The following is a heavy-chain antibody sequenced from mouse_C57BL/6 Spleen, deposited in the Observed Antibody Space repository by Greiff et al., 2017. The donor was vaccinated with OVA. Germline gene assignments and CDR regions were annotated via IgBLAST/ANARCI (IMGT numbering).Heavy chain of an antibody. CDR2: IYPRDGST. J-gene: IGHJ3*01. Sequence: VQLQQSGPELVKPGASVKLSCKASGYTFTSYDINWVKQRPGQGLEWIGRIYPRDGSTKYNEKFKGKATMTVDTSSSTAYMELHSLTSEDSAVYFCAPYPVAYWGQGTLVTVSA. D-gene: IGHD6-5*01. CDR3: APYPVAY. CDR1: GYTFTSYD. V-gene: IGHV1-85*01.